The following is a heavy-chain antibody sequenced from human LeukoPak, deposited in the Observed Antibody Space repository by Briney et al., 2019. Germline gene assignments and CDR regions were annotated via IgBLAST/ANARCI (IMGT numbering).Heavy chain of an antibody. CDR2: IYSGGST. CDR1: GFTVSSNY. J-gene: IGHJ4*02. V-gene: IGHV3-53*01. D-gene: IGHD5-24*01. CDR3: ARDKWLDY. Sequence: PGGSLRLSCAASGFTVSSNYMSWVRQAPGKGLEWVSVIYSGGSTYYADSVKGRFIISRDNAKNSLYLQMNSLRDEDTAVYYCARDKWLDYWGQGSLVTVSS.